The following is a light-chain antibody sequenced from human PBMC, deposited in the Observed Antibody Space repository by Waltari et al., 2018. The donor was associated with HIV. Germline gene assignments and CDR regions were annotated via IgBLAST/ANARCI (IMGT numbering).Light chain of an antibody. CDR1: ALPKKY. V-gene: IGLV3-10*01. Sequence: SYELTQPPSVAVSPGQTARITCTGDALPKKYASWYQQKSGQAHVLVIYEDSKRPSGFPKGFSGSSSVTTATFTISGAQVGDEANYYCYSTDNSGHHRVFGTGTKLTVL. J-gene: IGLJ2*01. CDR3: YSTDNSGHHRV. CDR2: EDS.